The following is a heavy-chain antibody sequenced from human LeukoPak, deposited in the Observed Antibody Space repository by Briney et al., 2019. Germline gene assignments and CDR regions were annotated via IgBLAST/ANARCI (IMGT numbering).Heavy chain of an antibody. V-gene: IGHV3-11*01. J-gene: IGHJ5*02. CDR1: GFTFNDYY. Sequence: PGGSLRLSCAASGFTFNDYYMSWIRQAPGKGLEWLSYINIGGTNTHYSDSVKGRFTISRDNAKKSLYLEMNNLRAEDTAVYYCATDGAGFDTWGQGVLVTVSS. CDR3: ATDGAGFDT. CDR2: INIGGTNT.